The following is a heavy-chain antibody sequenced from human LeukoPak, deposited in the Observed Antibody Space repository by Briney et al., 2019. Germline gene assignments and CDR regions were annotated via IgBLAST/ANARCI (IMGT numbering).Heavy chain of an antibody. CDR3: ARHWMAVAPYWYLDL. Sequence: SETLSLTCTVSGGSISGFYWSWIRQPPGKGLEWIGYVYYTGNTNYNPSLKSRVTISVDTPRNQFSLKLNSLTAADTAVCYCARHWMAVAPYWYLDLWGRGTLVTVSS. CDR2: VYYTGNT. D-gene: IGHD6-19*01. V-gene: IGHV4-59*08. J-gene: IGHJ2*01. CDR1: GGSISGFY.